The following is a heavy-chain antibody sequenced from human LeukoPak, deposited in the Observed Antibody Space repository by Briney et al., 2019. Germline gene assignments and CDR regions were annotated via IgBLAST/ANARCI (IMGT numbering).Heavy chain of an antibody. Sequence: IPSETLSPTCTVSGGSISSYYWSWLRQPAGKGLEWIGRIYTSGNTNYNPSLKSRVTMSVDTSKSQFSLKLSSVTAADTAVYYCAREEFHYDSSGYYERWYFDLWGRGTLVTVSS. D-gene: IGHD3-22*01. V-gene: IGHV4-4*07. CDR1: GGSISSYY. J-gene: IGHJ2*01. CDR2: IYTSGNT. CDR3: AREEFHYDSSGYYERWYFDL.